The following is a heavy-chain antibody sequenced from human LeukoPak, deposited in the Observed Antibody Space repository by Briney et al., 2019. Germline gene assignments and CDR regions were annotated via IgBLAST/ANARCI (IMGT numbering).Heavy chain of an antibody. CDR3: ARCGYSYGDYYYYYYYMDV. J-gene: IGHJ6*03. D-gene: IGHD5-18*01. CDR2: MNPNSGNT. Sequence: GASVKVSCKASGYTFTSYDINWVRQATGQGLEWMGWMNPNSGNTGYAQKSQGRVTMTRNTSISTAYMELSSLRSEDTAVYYCARCGYSYGDYYYYYYYMDVWGKGTTVTVSS. CDR1: GYTFTSYD. V-gene: IGHV1-8*01.